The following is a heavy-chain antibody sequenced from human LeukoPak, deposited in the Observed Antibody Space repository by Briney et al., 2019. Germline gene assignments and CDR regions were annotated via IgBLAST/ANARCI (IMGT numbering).Heavy chain of an antibody. D-gene: IGHD1-1*01. J-gene: IGHJ3*02. CDR3: ARGGLIQRHAFDI. CDR1: GFTFRNAW. CDR2: IYWNGGST. Sequence: PGGSLRLSCAAYGFTFRNAWMSGVRQVPGRGVEWVSGIYWNGGSTSTADSVKGRFTISRDNANNSLYLQMNSLRGEDTVLYYCARGGLIQRHAFDIWGQGTMVTVSS. V-gene: IGHV3-20*04.